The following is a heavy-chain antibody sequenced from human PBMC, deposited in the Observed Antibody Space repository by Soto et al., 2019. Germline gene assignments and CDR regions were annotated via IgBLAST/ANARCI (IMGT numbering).Heavy chain of an antibody. CDR3: AKGAASGTIGGLVY. J-gene: IGHJ4*02. CDR2: IYDSGRT. Sequence: PSETLSLTCGVSGGSISSSTWWNWVRQPPGKGLEWLGKIYDSGRTNYNPSLKSRVTISVDKSKNQFSLNLSSVTATDTAVYYCAKGAASGTIGGLVYWGQGALVTVSS. V-gene: IGHV4-4*02. CDR1: GGSISSSTW. D-gene: IGHD3-16*01.